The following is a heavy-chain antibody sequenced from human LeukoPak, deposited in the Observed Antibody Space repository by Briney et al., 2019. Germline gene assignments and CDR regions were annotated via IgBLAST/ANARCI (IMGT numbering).Heavy chain of an antibody. CDR1: GFTFSSYA. D-gene: IGHD2-15*01. J-gene: IGHJ6*02. Sequence: GGSLRLSCSASGFTFSSYAMHWVRQAPGKGLEWVSAISGSGGSTYYADSVKGRFTISRDNSKNTLYLQMNSLRAEDTAVYYCLSGPWDYGMDVWGQGTTVTVSS. CDR2: ISGSGGST. V-gene: IGHV3-23*01. CDR3: LSGPWDYGMDV.